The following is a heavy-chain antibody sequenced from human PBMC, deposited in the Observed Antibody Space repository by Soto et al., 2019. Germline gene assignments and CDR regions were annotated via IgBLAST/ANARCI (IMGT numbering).Heavy chain of an antibody. CDR1: GGSISSGGYY. Sequence: PSETLSLTCTVSGGSISSGGYYWSWIRQPPGKRLEWIGDIYHTGRSSYNPSLTSRVAMSVDKSKNQFSLKLISVTAADTAVYYCARTEVPESSSWHPCDPWGQGTLVTVSS. CDR2: IYHTGRS. D-gene: IGHD6-13*01. J-gene: IGHJ5*02. CDR3: ARTEVPESSSWHPCDP. V-gene: IGHV4-39*07.